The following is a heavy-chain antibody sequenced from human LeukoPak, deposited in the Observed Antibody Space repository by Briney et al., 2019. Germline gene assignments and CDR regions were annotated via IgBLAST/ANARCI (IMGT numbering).Heavy chain of an antibody. CDR1: GFTFSDSW. J-gene: IGHJ6*02. CDR3: ATYTHWVAGDV. Sequence: EGSLRLSCAASGFTFSDSWMSWVRQAPGKGLEWVANMNQDGSAKGYVDSVKGRFTISRDNARNSLYLQMSSLSPEDTAVYYCATYTHWVAGDVWGQGTTVTVSS. CDR2: MNQDGSAK. V-gene: IGHV3-7*01. D-gene: IGHD3-16*01.